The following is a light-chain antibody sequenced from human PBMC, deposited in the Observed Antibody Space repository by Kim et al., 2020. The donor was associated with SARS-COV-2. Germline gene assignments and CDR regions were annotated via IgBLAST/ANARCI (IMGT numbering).Light chain of an antibody. CDR2: GAS. Sequence: SPGERAPLSCRASETISSSYLAWYQQRPGQAPRLLIHGASSRATDIPERFSGSGSGTDFTLTISRLEPEDVAVYYCQQYVNSPLTFGQGTKVDIK. CDR1: ETISSSY. J-gene: IGKJ1*01. CDR3: QQYVNSPLT. V-gene: IGKV3-20*01.